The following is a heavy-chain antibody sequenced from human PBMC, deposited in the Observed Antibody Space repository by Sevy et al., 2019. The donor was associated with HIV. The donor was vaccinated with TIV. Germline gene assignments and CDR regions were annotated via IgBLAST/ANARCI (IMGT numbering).Heavy chain of an antibody. CDR1: GYSFASHW. J-gene: IGHJ4*01. CDR3: ATSRSGYFDGSGYYIY. D-gene: IGHD3-22*01. Sequence: GESLKISCQGSGYSFASHWIAWVRQMPGKGLEWMGIIYPDDSDTRYSPSFQGQVTFSADKSIFTAYLQWSSLKASDTAVYYCATSRSGYFDGSGYYIYWGPGTQVTVSS. V-gene: IGHV5-51*01. CDR2: IYPDDSDT.